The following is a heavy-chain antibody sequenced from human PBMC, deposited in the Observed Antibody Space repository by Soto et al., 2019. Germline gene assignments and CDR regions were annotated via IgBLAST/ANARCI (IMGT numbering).Heavy chain of an antibody. J-gene: IGHJ6*03. D-gene: IGHD3-3*01. CDR2: ISWNSGSI. V-gene: IGHV3-9*01. CDR1: GFTFDDYA. CDR3: AKDYYDLGHYYMDV. Sequence: EVQLVESGGGLVQPGRSLRLSCAASGFTFDDYAMHWVRQAPGKGLEWVSGISWNSGSIGYADSVKGRFTISRDNAKNSLYLQMNSLRAEDTALYYCAKDYYDLGHYYMDVWGKGTTVTVSS.